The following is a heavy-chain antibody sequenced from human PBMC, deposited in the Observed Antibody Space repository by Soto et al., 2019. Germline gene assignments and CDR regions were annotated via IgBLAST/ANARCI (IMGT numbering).Heavy chain of an antibody. J-gene: IGHJ3*02. CDR3: ATERWEDAFDI. V-gene: IGHV1-8*01. CDR2: MNPNSGNT. D-gene: IGHD1-26*01. CDR1: GYTFSSYD. Sequence: QEQLVQSGAEVKKLGASVKVSCKASGYTFSSYDITWVRQATGQGLEWMGWMNPNSGNTGYAQKFQGRLTMTRNTSIGTAYMQLSSLRSEDTAVYYCATERWEDAFDIWGQGTMVTVSS.